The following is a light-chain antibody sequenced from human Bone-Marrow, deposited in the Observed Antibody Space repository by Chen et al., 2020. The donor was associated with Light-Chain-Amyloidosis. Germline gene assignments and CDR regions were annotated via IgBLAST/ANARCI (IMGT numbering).Light chain of an antibody. CDR2: GDF. J-gene: IGLJ3*02. V-gene: IGLV2-23*01. CDR1: NSDVGNYNL. CDR3: CAYTGSSTWV. Sequence: QSALTQPASASGSPAHPITISCPASNSDVGNYNLVSWYQHHPGKAPKLIIYGDFKRPSGVSNRFSGSKSGNTASLTISGLQNEDEAHYHCCAYTGSSTWVFGGGTKLTVL.